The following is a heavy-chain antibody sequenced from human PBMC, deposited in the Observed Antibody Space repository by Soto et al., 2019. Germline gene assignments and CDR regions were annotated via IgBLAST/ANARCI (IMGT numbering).Heavy chain of an antibody. J-gene: IGHJ4*02. Sequence: QVQLQESGPGLVKPSQTLSLTCTVSGGSISSGNYYWSWIRQPPGKGLEWIGFISYSGRTYYGTSLKSRVTISVDTSKSQFSLKLSFVTAADTAVYYCATMGTPATGLYFFDYWGQGSLVTVSS. CDR2: ISYSGRT. CDR3: ATMGTPATGLYFFDY. D-gene: IGHD2-15*01. CDR1: GGSISSGNYY. V-gene: IGHV4-30-4*01.